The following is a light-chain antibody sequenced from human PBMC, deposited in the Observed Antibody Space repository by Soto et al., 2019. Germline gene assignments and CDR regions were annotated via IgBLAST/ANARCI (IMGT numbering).Light chain of an antibody. CDR2: DVS. J-gene: IGLJ1*01. Sequence: QSVLTQPPSASGSPGQSVTISCTGTSSDVGGYNYVSWYQQHPDKAPKLMIYDVSKRPSGVPDRFSGSKSGNTASLTVSGLQAEDEADYYCSSYAGSNNLGVFGTGTKVTVL. CDR1: SSDVGGYNY. CDR3: SSYAGSNNLGV. V-gene: IGLV2-8*01.